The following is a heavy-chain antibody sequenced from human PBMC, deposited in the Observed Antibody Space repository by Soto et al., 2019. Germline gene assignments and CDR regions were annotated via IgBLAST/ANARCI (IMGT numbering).Heavy chain of an antibody. J-gene: IGHJ5*01. CDR3: ARGVGSGTYYNQYNWFDS. CDR1: GGSISSYY. V-gene: IGHV4-59*01. Sequence: SETLSLTCTVSGGSISSYYWSWIRQPPGKGLEWIGYIYYSGSTNYNPSLKSRVTISVDTSKNQFSLKLSSVTAADTAVYYYARGVGSGTYYNQYNWFDSWGPGTLVTVSS. D-gene: IGHD3-10*01. CDR2: IYYSGST.